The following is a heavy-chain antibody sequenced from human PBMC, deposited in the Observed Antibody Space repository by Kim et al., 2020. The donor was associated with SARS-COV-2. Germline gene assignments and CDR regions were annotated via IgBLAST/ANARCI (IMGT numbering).Heavy chain of an antibody. J-gene: IGHJ4*02. D-gene: IGHD6-13*01. CDR2: INSGGSST. V-gene: IGHV3-74*01. CDR1: GFTFSSYW. CDR3: ARVASGYSSSWYDGGFDY. Sequence: GGSLRLSCAASGFTFSSYWMHWVRQAPGKGLVWVSRINSGGSSTSYADSVKGRFTISIDNAKNTLYLQMSSLRAEDTAVYYCARVASGYSSSWYDGGFDYWGQGTLVTVSS.